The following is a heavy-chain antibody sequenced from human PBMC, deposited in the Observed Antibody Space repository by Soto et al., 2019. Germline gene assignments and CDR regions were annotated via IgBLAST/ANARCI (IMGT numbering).Heavy chain of an antibody. CDR2: ISGSGDST. CDR1: GFTFSSYA. J-gene: IGHJ4*02. CDR3: AKDTSMYYYDSSGYPDY. D-gene: IGHD3-22*01. V-gene: IGHV3-23*01. Sequence: PGGSLRLSCAASGFTFSSYAMNWVRQAPGKGLEWVSVISGSGDSTYYADSVKGRFTISRDNSKNTLYLQMNSLRAEDTAVYYCAKDTSMYYYDSSGYPDYWGQGTLVTVSS.